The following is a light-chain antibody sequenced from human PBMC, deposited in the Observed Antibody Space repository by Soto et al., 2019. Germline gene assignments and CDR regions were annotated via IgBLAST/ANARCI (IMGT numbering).Light chain of an antibody. CDR3: QQYSNWPQT. CDR2: GAS. CDR1: QSVSSK. V-gene: IGKV3-15*01. J-gene: IGKJ1*01. Sequence: EIVMTQSPATLSVSPGERATLSCRASQSVSSKLACYQQKPGQAPRLLIYGASTRATGIPARFSGSGSGTEFTLTISSLQSEDFAVYYCQQYSNWPQTFGQGTKVET.